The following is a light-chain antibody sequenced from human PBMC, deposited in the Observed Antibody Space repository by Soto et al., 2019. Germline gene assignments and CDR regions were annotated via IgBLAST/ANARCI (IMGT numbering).Light chain of an antibody. CDR3: QQYNSYSPT. CDR2: KAS. CDR1: QSFSNW. V-gene: IGKV1-5*03. J-gene: IGKJ1*01. Sequence: DIEMTQSPSTLSASIGDRVTITCRASQSFSNWLAWYQQKPGKAPKLQIYKASSLESGVPSRFSGGGSGTEFTLTISSMQPDDFATYYCQQYNSYSPTFGQGTKVEIK.